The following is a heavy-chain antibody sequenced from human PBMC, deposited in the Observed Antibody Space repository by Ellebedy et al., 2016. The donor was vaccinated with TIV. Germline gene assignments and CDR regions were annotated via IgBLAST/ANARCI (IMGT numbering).Heavy chain of an antibody. Sequence: MPSETLSLTCTVSAASTSSYYWSWNRQLPGKGLEWFGYIYYSGSTNYNPSLKSRVTISVDTSKNQFSLKLSSVTAADPAVYYCARDRWVDIWGQGTMVTVSS. D-gene: IGHD4-23*01. J-gene: IGHJ3*02. CDR3: ARDRWVDI. V-gene: IGHV4-59*01. CDR1: AASTSSYY. CDR2: IYYSGST.